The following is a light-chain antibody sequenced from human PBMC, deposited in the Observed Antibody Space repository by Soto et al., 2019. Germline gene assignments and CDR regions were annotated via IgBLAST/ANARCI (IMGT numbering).Light chain of an antibody. CDR2: DAS. Sequence: EILWTQSPATLSLSPWEISTLFGSAGKSTNIYLPWYQQKPGQAPRLLSYDASIRDTGIPARFSGSGSGTDFTLTISSLQPEDFAIYYCQQHYSWPLTFGGGTKVEIK. J-gene: IGKJ4*01. V-gene: IGKV3-11*01. CDR3: QQHYSWPLT. CDR1: KSTNIY.